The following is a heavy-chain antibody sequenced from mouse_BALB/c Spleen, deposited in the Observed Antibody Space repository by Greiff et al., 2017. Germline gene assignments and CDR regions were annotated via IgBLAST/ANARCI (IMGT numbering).Heavy chain of an antibody. CDR2: INPSNGRT. J-gene: IGHJ1*01. CDR3: ARIRDYYGDFDV. D-gene: IGHD1-2*01. CDR1: GYTFTSYW. V-gene: IGHV1S81*02. Sequence: VQLQQPGAELVKPGASVKLSCKASGYTFTSYWMHWVKQRPGQGLEWIGEINPSNGRTNYNEKFKSKATLTVDKSSSTAYMQLSSLTSEDSAVYYCARIRDYYGDFDVWGAGTTVTVSS.